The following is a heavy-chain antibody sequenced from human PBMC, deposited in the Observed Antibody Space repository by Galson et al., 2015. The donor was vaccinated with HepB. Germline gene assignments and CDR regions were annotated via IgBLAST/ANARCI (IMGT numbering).Heavy chain of an antibody. CDR2: INPNSGGT. CDR1: GYTFTGYS. D-gene: IGHD2-15*01. V-gene: IGHV1-2*02. J-gene: IGHJ6*02. Sequence: SVKFSCKASGYTFTGYSMHWVRQAPGQGLEWMGWINPNSGGTNYAQKFQGRVTMTRDTSISTAYMELSRLRSDDTAVYYCARDLPWWGDYYYYYGMDVWGQGTTVTVSS. CDR3: ARDLPWWGDYYYYYGMDV.